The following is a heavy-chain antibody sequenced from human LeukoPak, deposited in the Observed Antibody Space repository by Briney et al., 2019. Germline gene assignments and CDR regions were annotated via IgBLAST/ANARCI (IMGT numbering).Heavy chain of an antibody. J-gene: IGHJ4*02. D-gene: IGHD4-17*01. CDR1: GGSFSGYY. Sequence: PSETLSLTCAVYGGSFSGYYWSWIRQPPGKGLEWIGEINHSGSTNYNPSLKSRVTISVDTSKNQFSLKLSSVTAADTAVYYCARGTTVKVYWGQGTLVTVSS. CDR3: ARGTTVKVY. V-gene: IGHV4-34*01. CDR2: INHSGST.